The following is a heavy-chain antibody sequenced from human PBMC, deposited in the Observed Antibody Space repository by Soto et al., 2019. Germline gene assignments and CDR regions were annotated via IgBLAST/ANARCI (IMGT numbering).Heavy chain of an antibody. V-gene: IGHV1-18*01. CDR1: GYTFTNYG. J-gene: IGHJ4*02. D-gene: IGHD3-16*01. CDR3: VRGDGGYFDQ. CDR2: ISAYNGHT. Sequence: QVQLVQSGVEVKKPGASVKVSCKAMGYTFTNYGLSWVRQAPGEGLEWLGWISAYNGHTKYAQKVQGRVTLTTDTSASAADLELWSLTSDDTAVYYCVRGDGGYFDQWGQGTLVLVSS.